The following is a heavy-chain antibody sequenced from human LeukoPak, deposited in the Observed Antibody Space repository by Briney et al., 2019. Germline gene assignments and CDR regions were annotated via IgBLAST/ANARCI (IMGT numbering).Heavy chain of an antibody. CDR3: ARRSHQLQSDY. CDR2: INPSDGST. CDR1: GYTFTTYY. Sequence: ASVKVSCKASGYTFTTYYMHWVRQAPGQGLEWMGIINPSDGSTTYPQKFQGRVTMTRDTSTSTIYVELSSLRSEDTAVYYCARRSHQLQSDYWGQGTLVTVSP. D-gene: IGHD2-2*01. V-gene: IGHV1-46*01. J-gene: IGHJ4*02.